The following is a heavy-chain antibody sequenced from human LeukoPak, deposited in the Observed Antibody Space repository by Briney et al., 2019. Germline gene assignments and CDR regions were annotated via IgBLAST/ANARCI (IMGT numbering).Heavy chain of an antibody. V-gene: IGHV3-48*01. CDR3: ARDLPYGYGYASDC. CDR2: ISSSSSTI. J-gene: IGHJ4*02. Sequence: GGSLRLSCAASGFTFSSYSMNWVRQAPGKGLEWVSYISSSSSTIYYADSVKGRFTISRDNAKTSLYLQMNSLRAEDTAVYHCARDLPYGYGYASDCWGQGTLVTVSS. D-gene: IGHD5-18*01. CDR1: GFTFSSYS.